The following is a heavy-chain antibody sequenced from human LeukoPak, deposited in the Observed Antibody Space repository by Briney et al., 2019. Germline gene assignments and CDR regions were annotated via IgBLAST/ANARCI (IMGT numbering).Heavy chain of an antibody. CDR3: AKELSGFLASFEY. Sequence: GGSLRLSCAASGFTVSSNYMSWVRQAPGKGLEWVSVIYSGGSTYYADSVKGRFTISRDNSKNTLYLQMNSLRADDTAVYYCAKELSGFLASFEYWGQGTLVTVSS. J-gene: IGHJ4*02. D-gene: IGHD3-22*01. CDR1: GFTVSSNY. CDR2: IYSGGST. V-gene: IGHV3-66*01.